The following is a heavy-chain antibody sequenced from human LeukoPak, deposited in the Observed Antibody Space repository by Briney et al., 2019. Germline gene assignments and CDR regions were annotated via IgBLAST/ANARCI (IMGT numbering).Heavy chain of an antibody. D-gene: IGHD3-22*01. CDR1: GFTFSSYS. CDR2: ISSSSSTI. CDR3: ASSDYYDSSGLIDY. J-gene: IGHJ4*02. Sequence: GGSLRLSCAASGFTFSSYSMNWVRQAPGKGLEWVSYISSSSSTIYYADSVKGRFTISRDNAKNSLYLQMNSLRAEDTAVYYCASSDYYDSSGLIDYWGQGTLVTVSS. V-gene: IGHV3-48*01.